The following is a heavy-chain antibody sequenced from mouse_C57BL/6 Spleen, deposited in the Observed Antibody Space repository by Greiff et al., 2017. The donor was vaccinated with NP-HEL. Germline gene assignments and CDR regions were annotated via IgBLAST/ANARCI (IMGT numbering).Heavy chain of an antibody. D-gene: IGHD1-1*01. CDR1: GYAFTNYL. V-gene: IGHV1-54*01. Sequence: VQLQQSGAELVRPGTSVKVSCKASGYAFTNYLIEWVKQRPGQGLEWIGVINPGSGGTNYNEKFKGKATLTADKSSSTAYMQLSSLTSEDSAVYFCARSDYGSSYVDDWGQGTTLTVSS. CDR3: ARSDYGSSYVDD. J-gene: IGHJ2*01. CDR2: INPGSGGT.